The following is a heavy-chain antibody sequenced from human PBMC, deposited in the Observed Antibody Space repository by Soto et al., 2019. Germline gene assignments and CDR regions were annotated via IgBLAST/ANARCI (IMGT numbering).Heavy chain of an antibody. D-gene: IGHD2-15*01. CDR1: GGTFSSYT. V-gene: IGHV1-69*08. CDR2: IIPILGIA. J-gene: IGHJ6*02. Sequence: QVQLVQSGAEVKKPGSSVKVSCKASGGTFSSYTISWVRQAPGQGLEWMGRIIPILGIANYAQKFQGRVTITADKSTSTAYRELSSLRAEDTAVYYCAREGYCSGGSCYPPHYYGMDVRGQGTTVTVSS. CDR3: AREGYCSGGSCYPPHYYGMDV.